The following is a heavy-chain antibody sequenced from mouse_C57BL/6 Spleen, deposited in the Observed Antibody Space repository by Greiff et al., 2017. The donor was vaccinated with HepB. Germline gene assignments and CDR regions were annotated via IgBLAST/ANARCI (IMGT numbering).Heavy chain of an antibody. J-gene: IGHJ2*01. CDR2: INPSNGGT. V-gene: IGHV1-53*01. D-gene: IGHD1-1*01. CDR3: ARWGPYYYGSRSDY. CDR1: GYTFTSYW. Sequence: VKLQQPGTELVKPGASVKLSCKASGYTFTSYWMHWVKQRPGQGLEWIGNINPSNGGTNYNEKFKSKATLTVDKSSSTAYMQLSSLTSEDSAVYYCARWGPYYYGSRSDYWGQGTTLTVSS.